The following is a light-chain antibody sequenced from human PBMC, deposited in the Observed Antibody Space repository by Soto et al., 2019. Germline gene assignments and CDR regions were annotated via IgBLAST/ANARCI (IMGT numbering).Light chain of an antibody. V-gene: IGKV1-39*01. CDR2: AAS. CDR3: QQCYSSPRT. Sequence: DIPMTQSPATLSASVGDRVTLSCRASQSITTYVNWYQQKLGKAPTLLIYAASSLQSGIPSRFSGSGSGTDYTLTISSLQPEDFATYFCQQCYSSPRTFGQGTKVEI. J-gene: IGKJ1*01. CDR1: QSITTY.